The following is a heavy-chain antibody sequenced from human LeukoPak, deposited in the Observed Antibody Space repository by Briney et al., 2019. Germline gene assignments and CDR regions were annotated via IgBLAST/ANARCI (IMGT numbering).Heavy chain of an antibody. D-gene: IGHD2-2*02. CDR3: AREICSSTSCYREYYFDY. V-gene: IGHV1-18*01. J-gene: IGHJ4*02. Sequence: ASVKVSCTASVYTFTIYGISWVRQAPGQGREWMGWISAYNGNTNYAQKLQGRVTMTTDTSTSTAYMELRSLRSDDTAVYYCAREICSSTSCYREYYFDYWGQGTLVTVSS. CDR1: VYTFTIYG. CDR2: ISAYNGNT.